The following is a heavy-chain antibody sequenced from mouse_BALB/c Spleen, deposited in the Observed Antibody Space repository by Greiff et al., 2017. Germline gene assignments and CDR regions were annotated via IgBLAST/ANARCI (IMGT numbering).Heavy chain of an antibody. CDR1: GFTFSSFG. CDR3: ATYGNYDY. CDR2: ISSGSSTI. Sequence: VQLKESGGGLVQPGGSRKLSCAASGFTFSSFGMHWVRQAPEKGLEWVAYISSGSSTIYYADTVKGRFTISRDNPKNTLFLQMTSLRSEDTAMYYCATYGNYDYWGQGTTLTVSS. J-gene: IGHJ2*01. D-gene: IGHD2-1*01. V-gene: IGHV5-17*02.